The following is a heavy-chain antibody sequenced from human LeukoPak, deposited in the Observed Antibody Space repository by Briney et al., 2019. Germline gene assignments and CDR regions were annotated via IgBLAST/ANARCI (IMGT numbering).Heavy chain of an antibody. D-gene: IGHD3-10*02. CDR3: AELGITMIGGV. CDR2: ISYDGSNK. J-gene: IGHJ6*04. Sequence: GRSLRLSCAASGFTFSSYAMHWVRQAPGKGLEWVAVISYDGSNKYYADSVKGRFTISRDNSKNTLHLQMNSLRAEDTAVYYCAELGITMIGGVWGKGTTVTISS. V-gene: IGHV3-30*04. CDR1: GFTFSSYA.